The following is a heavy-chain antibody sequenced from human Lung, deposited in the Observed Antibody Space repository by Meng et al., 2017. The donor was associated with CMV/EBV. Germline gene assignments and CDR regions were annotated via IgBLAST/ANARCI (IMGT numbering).Heavy chain of an antibody. CDR3: ARGEGYQLLLSGP. J-gene: IGHJ5*02. Sequence: SXTLSLXCTVSGGSISSSSYYWGWIRQPPGKGLEWIGSIYYSGSTYYNPSLKSRVTISVDTSKNQFSLKLSSVTAADTAVYYCARGEGYQLLLSGPWGQGXLVTVSS. CDR1: GGSISSSSYY. CDR2: IYYSGST. D-gene: IGHD2-2*01. V-gene: IGHV4-39*07.